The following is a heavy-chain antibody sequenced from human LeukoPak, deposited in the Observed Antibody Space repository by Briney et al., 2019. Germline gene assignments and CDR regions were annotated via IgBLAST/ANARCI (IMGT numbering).Heavy chain of an antibody. J-gene: IGHJ4*02. CDR2: IWYDGSNK. V-gene: IGHV3-33*08. D-gene: IGHD1-1*01. CDR3: ARDRGTGTPDY. CDR1: GFTFSSYA. Sequence: PGGSLRLSCAASGFTFSSYAMHWVRQAPGKGLEWVAVIWYDGSNKYYADSVKGRFTISRDNSKNTLYLQMNSLRAEDTAVYYCARDRGTGTPDYWGQGTLVTVSS.